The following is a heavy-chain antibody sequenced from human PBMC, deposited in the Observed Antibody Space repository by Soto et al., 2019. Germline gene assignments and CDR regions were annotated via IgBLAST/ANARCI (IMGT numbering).Heavy chain of an antibody. V-gene: IGHV3-11*01. J-gene: IGHJ4*02. D-gene: IGHD2-15*01. CDR2: ISSSGSTI. Sequence: QVQLVESGGGLVKPGGSLRLSCAASGFTFSDYYMSWIRQAPGKGLEWVSYISSSGSTIYYADSVKGRFTMSRENTNHSLYLQMHSLRAEDTAVYYCARDTVYCSGGICPDENYFDYWGQGTLVTVSS. CDR3: ARDTVYCSGGICPDENYFDY. CDR1: GFTFSDYY.